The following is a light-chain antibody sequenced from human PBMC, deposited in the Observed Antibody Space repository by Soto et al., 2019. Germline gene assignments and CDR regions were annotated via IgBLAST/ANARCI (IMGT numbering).Light chain of an antibody. J-gene: IGKJ4*01. CDR3: QQYENVPLT. CDR2: DAS. V-gene: IGKV1-33*01. Sequence: DIQMTQSPSSLSASVGDRVTITCRASQDISHYLNWYQQKPGTAPKLLIYDASNLETGVPSRFSGSGSGTDFTFTISSLQPEDVATYHCQQYENVPLTFGGGTKVEIK. CDR1: QDISHY.